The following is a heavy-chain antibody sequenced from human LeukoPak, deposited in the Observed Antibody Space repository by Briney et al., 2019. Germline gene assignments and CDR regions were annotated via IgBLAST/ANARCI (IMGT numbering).Heavy chain of an antibody. CDR2: IYHSGST. V-gene: IGHV4-38-2*02. J-gene: IGHJ6*02. Sequence: SEALSLTCTVSGYSISSGYYWGWIRQPPGKGLEWIGSIYHSGSTSCNPSLKSRVTISVDTSKNQFSLKLSSVTAADTAVYYCARIGNYDSGSSIGMDVWGQGTTVTVSS. CDR3: ARIGNYDSGSSIGMDV. D-gene: IGHD3-10*01. CDR1: GYSISSGYY.